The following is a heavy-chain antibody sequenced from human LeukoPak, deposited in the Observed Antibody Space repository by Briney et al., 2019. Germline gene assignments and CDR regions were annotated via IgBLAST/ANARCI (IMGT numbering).Heavy chain of an antibody. CDR3: ARDRASGSSNNYYYGMDV. J-gene: IGHJ6*02. V-gene: IGHV3-23*01. CDR2: ISGSGSNT. Sequence: GGSLRLSCAASGFTFSNYAMSWVRQAPGKGLDWVSGISGSGSNTYYSDSVKGRFTISRDNSKNTVYLQMSSLRAEDTAVYYCARDRASGSSNNYYYGMDVWGQGTTVTVSS. D-gene: IGHD3-10*01. CDR1: GFTFSNYA.